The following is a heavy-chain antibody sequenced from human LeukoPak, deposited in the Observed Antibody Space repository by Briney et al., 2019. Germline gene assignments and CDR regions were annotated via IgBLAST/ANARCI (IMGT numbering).Heavy chain of an antibody. CDR3: TTDVRGSYGYFDY. CDR2: IKSKTDGGTT. Sequence: PGGSLRLSCAASGFTFSSYAMSWVRQAPGKGLEWVGRIKSKTDGGTTDYAAPVKGRFTISRDDSKNTLYLQMNSLKTEDTAVYYCTTDVRGSYGYFDYWGQGTLVTVST. D-gene: IGHD1-26*01. CDR1: GFTFSSYA. J-gene: IGHJ4*02. V-gene: IGHV3-15*01.